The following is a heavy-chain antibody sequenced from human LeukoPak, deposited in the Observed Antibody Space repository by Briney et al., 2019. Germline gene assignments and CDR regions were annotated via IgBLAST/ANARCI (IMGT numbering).Heavy chain of an antibody. CDR1: GYTFTSYG. CDR2: LSVYNGHT. J-gene: IGHJ4*02. CDR3: ARLLLTEYKSGWYGHNFDH. V-gene: IGHV1-18*01. D-gene: IGHD6-13*01. Sequence: GASVKVSCKTSGYTFTSYGIGWVRQAPGQGLEWMGWLSVYNGHTNYAQKFQGVFTMTTDTSTGTAYMELRSLRSDDTAVYYCARLLLTEYKSGWYGHNFDHWGQGTQVTVSS.